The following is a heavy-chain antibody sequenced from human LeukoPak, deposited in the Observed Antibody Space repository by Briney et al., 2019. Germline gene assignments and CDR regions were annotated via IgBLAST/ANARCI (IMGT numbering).Heavy chain of an antibody. CDR2: ISAYNGNT. J-gene: IGHJ4*02. D-gene: IGHD6-19*01. V-gene: IGHV1-18*01. CDR1: GYTFISYD. Sequence: GASVKVSCKASGYTFISYDINWVRQATGQGLEWMGWISAYNGNTNYAQKLQGRVTMTTDTSTSTAYMELRSLRSDDTAVYYCARDQRVLAVAGMFDYWGQGTLVTVSS. CDR3: ARDQRVLAVAGMFDY.